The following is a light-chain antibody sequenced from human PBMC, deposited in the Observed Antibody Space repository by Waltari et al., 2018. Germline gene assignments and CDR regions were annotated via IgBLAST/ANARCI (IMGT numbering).Light chain of an antibody. J-gene: IGKJ1*01. CDR2: GAS. CDR3: QQSFSSPWT. V-gene: IGKV1-39*01. CDR1: QNIRTY. Sequence: DIQMTQSPSSLSASIGDTITVTCRASQNIRTYLNWYQTKPAKAPELLIFGASSLPRGVPSRFSGSASGTEFTLTITNLQPDDFATYFCQQSFSSPWTFGQGTTVEIK.